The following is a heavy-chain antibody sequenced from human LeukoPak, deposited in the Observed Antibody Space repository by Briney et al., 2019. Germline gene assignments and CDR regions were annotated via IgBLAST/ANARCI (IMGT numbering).Heavy chain of an antibody. CDR1: GGTFSSYT. D-gene: IGHD2-2*02. V-gene: IGHV1-69*02. Sequence: ASVKVSCKASGGTFSSYTISWVRQAPGQGLEWMGRIIPILGIANYAQKFQGRVTITADKSTSTAYVELSSLRSEDTAVYYCARSFGIAYTGVWGQGTLVTVSS. CDR3: ARSFGIAYTGV. J-gene: IGHJ4*02. CDR2: IIPILGIA.